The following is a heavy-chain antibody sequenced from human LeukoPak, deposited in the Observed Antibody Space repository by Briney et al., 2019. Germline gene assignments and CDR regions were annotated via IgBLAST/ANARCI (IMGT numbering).Heavy chain of an antibody. V-gene: IGHV3-21*01. Sequence: GGSLRLSCAASGFTVSRNYMNWVRQAPGKGLEWVSSISSRSSYIYYADSVKGRFTISGDNAKNSLYLQMNSLRAEDTAVYYCARDPEVLGYGSGRDYFDYWGQGTLVTVSS. CDR1: GFTVSRNY. J-gene: IGHJ4*02. CDR2: ISSRSSYI. CDR3: ARDPEVLGYGSGRDYFDY. D-gene: IGHD3-10*01.